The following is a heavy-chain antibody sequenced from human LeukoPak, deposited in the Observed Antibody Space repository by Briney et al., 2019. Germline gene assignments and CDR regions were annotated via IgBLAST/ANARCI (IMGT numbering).Heavy chain of an antibody. CDR3: ARASTWVPGEDRSGYYYPYAFDL. V-gene: IGHV3-30-3*01. D-gene: IGHD3-22*01. CDR2: ISHDGNNK. Sequence: GGSLRLSCAASGFTFGSNVMHWVRQAPGKGLEWVAVISHDGNNKNYADSVKGRFTISRDNSRNTLYLQMNSLRAEDTAMYYCARASTWVPGEDRSGYYYPYAFDLWGQGTMVTVSS. J-gene: IGHJ3*01. CDR1: GFTFGSNV.